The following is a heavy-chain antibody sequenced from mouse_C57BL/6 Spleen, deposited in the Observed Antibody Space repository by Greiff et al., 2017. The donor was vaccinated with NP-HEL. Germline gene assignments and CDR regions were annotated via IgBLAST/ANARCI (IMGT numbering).Heavy chain of an antibody. D-gene: IGHD1-1*01. CDR1: GYAFTNYL. CDR3: ARGRITTVVATDAIDY. J-gene: IGHJ4*01. Sequence: QVQLQQSGAELVRPGTSVKVSCKASGYAFTNYLIEWVKQRPGQGLEWIGVINPGSGGTNYNEKFKGKATLTADKSSSTAYMQLSSLTSEDSAVYFCARGRITTVVATDAIDYWGQGTSVTVSS. CDR2: INPGSGGT. V-gene: IGHV1-54*01.